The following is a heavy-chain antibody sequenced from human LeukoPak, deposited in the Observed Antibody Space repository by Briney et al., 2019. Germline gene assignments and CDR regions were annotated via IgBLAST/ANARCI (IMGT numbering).Heavy chain of an antibody. CDR2: INPNSGGT. J-gene: IGHJ4*02. CDR1: GYTFTGYY. Sequence: ASVKVSCKASGYTFTGYYMHWVRQAPGQGLEWMGWINPNSGGTNYAQKFQGRVTMTRDTSISTAYMELSRLRSDDTAVYYCAASPTYYYDSSGYNYWGQGTLVTVSS. CDR3: AASPTYYYDSSGYNY. V-gene: IGHV1-2*02. D-gene: IGHD3-22*01.